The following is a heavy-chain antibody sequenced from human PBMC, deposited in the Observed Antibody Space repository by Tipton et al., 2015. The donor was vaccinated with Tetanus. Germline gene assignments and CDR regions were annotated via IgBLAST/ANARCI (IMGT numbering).Heavy chain of an antibody. CDR1: GFTFRSYW. CDR3: ARLRVYCSTACYSREDY. CDR2: IKEDGSEM. Sequence: SLRLSCVASGFTFRSYWMSWVRQAPGKGLEWVANIKEDGSEMYYADSGKSRFTISRDNARNSLSVHMNSLTAEDTAVYYCARLRVYCSTACYSREDYWGQGTLVTVSS. V-gene: IGHV3-7*01. D-gene: IGHD2/OR15-2a*01. J-gene: IGHJ4*02.